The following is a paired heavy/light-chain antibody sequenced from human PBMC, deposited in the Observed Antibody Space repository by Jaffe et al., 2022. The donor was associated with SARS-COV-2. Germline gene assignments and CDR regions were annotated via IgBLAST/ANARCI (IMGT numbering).Heavy chain of an antibody. Sequence: QLQLQESGPGLVKPSETLSLTCAVSGASISSGPYYWGWIRQPPGKGLEWFGSTHYSGNTYYNPSLKTQFTISVDTSKNQLSLRLSSVTAADTAVYYCARHLDNRQRGFDYWGQGTLVTVSS. D-gene: IGHD3-22*01. V-gene: IGHV4-39*01. CDR1: GASISSGPYY. CDR3: ARHLDNRQRGFDY. CDR2: THYSGNT. J-gene: IGHJ4*02.
Light chain of an antibody. CDR2: DVS. CDR1: SSDVGGYNF. V-gene: IGLV2-14*03. CDR3: SSYTSTSTVV. Sequence: QSALTQPASVSGSPGQSITISCTGTSSDVGGYNFVSWYRQHPGKAPKLIIYDVSSRPSGVSNRFSGSKSTNTASLTISGLQAEDEADYYCSSYTSTSTVVFGGGTKLTVL. J-gene: IGLJ2*01.